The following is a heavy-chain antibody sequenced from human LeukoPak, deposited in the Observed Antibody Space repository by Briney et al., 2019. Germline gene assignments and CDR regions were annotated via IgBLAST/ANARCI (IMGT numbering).Heavy chain of an antibody. CDR1: GGSFSGYY. CDR3: ARALPRGYSGYDYGDY. D-gene: IGHD5-12*01. Sequence: KASETLSLTCAVYGGSFSGYYWSWIRQPPGKGLEWIGEINHSGSTNYNPSLKSRVTISVDTSKNQLSLRLSSVTAADTAVYYCARALPRGYSGYDYGDYWGQGTLVTVSS. J-gene: IGHJ4*02. V-gene: IGHV4-34*01. CDR2: INHSGST.